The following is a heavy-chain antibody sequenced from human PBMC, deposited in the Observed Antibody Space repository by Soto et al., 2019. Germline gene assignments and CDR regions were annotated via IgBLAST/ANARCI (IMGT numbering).Heavy chain of an antibody. J-gene: IGHJ6*02. CDR3: ARHPYYDFWSGYSDYYYYGMDV. Sequence: XESLKISCKGCGYSFTSYWIGWVRQMPGKGLEWMGIIYPGDSDTRYSPSFQGQVTISADKSISTAYLQWSSLKASDTAMYYCARHPYYDFWSGYSDYYYYGMDVWGQGTTVTASS. CDR1: GYSFTSYW. V-gene: IGHV5-51*01. CDR2: IYPGDSDT. D-gene: IGHD3-3*01.